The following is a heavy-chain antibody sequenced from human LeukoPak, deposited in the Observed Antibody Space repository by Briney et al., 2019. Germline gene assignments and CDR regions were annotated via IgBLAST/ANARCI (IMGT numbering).Heavy chain of an antibody. CDR1: ACTFTNYY. CDR3: AREGSSGQLL. J-gene: IGHJ3*01. D-gene: IGHD3-22*01. Sequence: GASVKVSCKASACTFTNYYLHWVPQAPGQGLEWMGIINPSGGSTSYAQKFQGRVTMTRDTSTSTVYMELSSLRSEDTAVYYCAREGSSGQLLWGQGSMVTVSS. CDR2: INPSGGST. V-gene: IGHV1-46*01.